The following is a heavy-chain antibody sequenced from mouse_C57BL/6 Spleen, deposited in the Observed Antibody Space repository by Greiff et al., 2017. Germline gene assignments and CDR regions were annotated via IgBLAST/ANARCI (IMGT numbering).Heavy chain of an antibody. Sequence: QVQLQQPGAELVKPGASVKLSSKASAYTFTSYCMHWVKQRPGQGLEWIGMIHPNSGSTNYNEKFKSKATLTVDKSSSTAYMQLSSLTSEDSAVYYCASPQIYCYGSSYEKYAMDNRGQGASDTV. CDR2: IHPNSGST. CDR3: ASPQIYCYGSSYEKYAMDN. CDR1: AYTFTSYC. V-gene: IGHV1-64*01. D-gene: IGHD1-1*01. J-gene: IGHJ4*01.